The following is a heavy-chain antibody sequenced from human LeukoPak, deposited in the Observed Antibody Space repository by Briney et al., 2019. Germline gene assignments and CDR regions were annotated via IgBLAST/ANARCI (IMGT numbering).Heavy chain of an antibody. CDR3: ARRSTYDSSGRGLDVLDI. CDR1: GGSISTYY. J-gene: IGHJ3*02. V-gene: IGHV4-59*01. Sequence: SETLSLTCTVSGGSISTYYWSWIRQPPGKGLEWIGYIYYSGSTNYNPSLKSRVTISVDTSKNQFSLKLSSVTAADTAVYYCARRSTYDSSGRGLDVLDIWGQGTMVTVSS. D-gene: IGHD3-22*01. CDR2: IYYSGST.